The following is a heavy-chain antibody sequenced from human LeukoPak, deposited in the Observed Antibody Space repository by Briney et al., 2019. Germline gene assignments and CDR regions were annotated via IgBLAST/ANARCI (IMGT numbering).Heavy chain of an antibody. J-gene: IGHJ4*02. CDR1: GFTFSSYG. V-gene: IGHV3-30*02. CDR3: AKDRAYDILTGYIFDY. D-gene: IGHD3-9*01. Sequence: GGSLILSCAASGFTFSSYGMHWVRQAPGKGLEWVAFIRYDGSNKYYADSVKGRFTISRDNSKNTLYLQMNSLRAEDTAVYYCAKDRAYDILTGYIFDYWGQGTLVTVSS. CDR2: IRYDGSNK.